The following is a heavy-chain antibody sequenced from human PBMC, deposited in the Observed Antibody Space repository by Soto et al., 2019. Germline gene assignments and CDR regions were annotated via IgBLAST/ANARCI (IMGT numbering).Heavy chain of an antibody. V-gene: IGHV1-2*02. Sequence: GASVKVSCKASGYTFIGYYMHWVRQAPGQGLEWMGWINPNSGDTNCAQKFQGRVTMTRDTSISTAYTELSRLRFDDTAVYYCARARTNYYNTGDYDFWGQGTLVTVSS. CDR3: ARARTNYYNTGDYDF. J-gene: IGHJ4*02. D-gene: IGHD3-9*01. CDR2: INPNSGDT. CDR1: GYTFIGYY.